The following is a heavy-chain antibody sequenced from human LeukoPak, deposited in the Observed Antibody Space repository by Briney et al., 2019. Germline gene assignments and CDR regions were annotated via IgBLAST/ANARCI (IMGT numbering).Heavy chain of an antibody. V-gene: IGHV1-2*02. CDR3: ARPTLQTLGA. Sequence: ASVKVSCKASGYTFSDYYIHWVRQAPGQGLEWMGWINPNSGDTNYAQKFQGRVTMTRDTSLSTAYMDLSSLRSDDTAVYYCARPTLQTLGAWGQGTLVTVSS. J-gene: IGHJ5*02. CDR1: GYTFSDYY. D-gene: IGHD3-10*01. CDR2: INPNSGDT.